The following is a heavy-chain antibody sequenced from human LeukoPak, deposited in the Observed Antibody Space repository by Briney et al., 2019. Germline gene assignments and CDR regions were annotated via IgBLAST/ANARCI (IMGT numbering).Heavy chain of an antibody. J-gene: IGHJ6*03. D-gene: IGHD2-2*01. V-gene: IGHV3-30*02. CDR2: IRYDGTDK. Sequence: GGSLRLSCAASGFFFSYYGMHWVRQAPGKGLEWVAFIRYDGTDKYYADSVKGRFTISRDNSKNTLYLQMNSLRPEDTAVYYCAKCVYYCGSNSCPQYYYYMDVWGKGNTVTVSS. CDR3: AKCVYYCGSNSCPQYYYYMDV. CDR1: GFFFSYYG.